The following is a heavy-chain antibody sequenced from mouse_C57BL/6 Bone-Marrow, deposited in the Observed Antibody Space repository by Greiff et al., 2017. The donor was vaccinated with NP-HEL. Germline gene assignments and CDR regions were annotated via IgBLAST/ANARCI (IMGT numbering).Heavy chain of an antibody. Sequence: VQLRQSGAELARPGASVKMSCKASGYTFTSYTMHWVKQRPGQGLEWIGYINPSSGYTKYNQKFKDKATLTADKSSSTAYMQLSSLTSEDSAVYYCARSGVYYYGSSYVNWYFDVWGTGTTVTVSS. J-gene: IGHJ1*03. CDR2: INPSSGYT. CDR3: ARSGVYYYGSSYVNWYFDV. CDR1: GYTFTSYT. V-gene: IGHV1-4*01. D-gene: IGHD1-1*01.